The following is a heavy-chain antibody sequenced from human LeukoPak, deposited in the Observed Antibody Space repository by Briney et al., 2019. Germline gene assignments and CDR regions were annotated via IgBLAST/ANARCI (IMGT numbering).Heavy chain of an antibody. CDR1: GGSISSGGYY. Sequence: PSETLSLTCTVSGGSISSGGYYWSWIRQHPGKGLEWIGYIYYSGSTYYNPSFKSRVTISVDTSKNQFSLKLSSVTAADTAVYYCASSIAAAGTGGWFDPWGQGTLVTVSS. CDR3: ASSIAAAGTGGWFDP. CDR2: IYYSGST. D-gene: IGHD6-13*01. V-gene: IGHV4-31*03. J-gene: IGHJ5*02.